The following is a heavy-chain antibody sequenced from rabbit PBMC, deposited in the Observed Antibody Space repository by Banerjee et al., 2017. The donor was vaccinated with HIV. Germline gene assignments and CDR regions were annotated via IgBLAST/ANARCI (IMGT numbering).Heavy chain of an antibody. CDR3: ARVFLSGYGAYDSAYFNL. CDR1: GFDLSSDW. CDR2: IYAGSGRT. Sequence: QEQLKETGGRLVQPGGSLIHSSKASGFDLSSDWMDWVGQAPGKGLEWIGDIYAGSGRTYYASWVNGRFTVSTNTNQNTVSLQMNSLTAADTATYFCARVFLSGYGAYDSAYFNLWGPGTLVTVS. V-gene: IGHV1S47*01. J-gene: IGHJ4*01. D-gene: IGHD2-1*01.